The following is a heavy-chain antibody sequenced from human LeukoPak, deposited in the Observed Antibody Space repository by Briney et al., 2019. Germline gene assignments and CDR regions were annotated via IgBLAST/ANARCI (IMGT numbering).Heavy chain of an antibody. J-gene: IGHJ4*02. V-gene: IGHV4-4*02. D-gene: IGHD1-26*01. CDR3: ARGMGGSLTSLGFDY. Sequence: PSETLSLTCAVSGGSISSSNWWSWVRQPPGKGLEWIGEIYHSGSTNYNPSLKSRVTISVDKSKNQFSLKLSSVTAADTAVYYCARGMGGSLTSLGFDYWGQGTLVTVSS. CDR1: GGSISSSNW. CDR2: IYHSGST.